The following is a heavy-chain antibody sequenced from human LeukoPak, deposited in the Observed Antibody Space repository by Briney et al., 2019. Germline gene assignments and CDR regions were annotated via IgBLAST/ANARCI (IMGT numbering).Heavy chain of an antibody. D-gene: IGHD2-15*01. CDR1: GFTFSSYS. CDR2: ISSSSSTI. CDR3: ARDQPVVVVVAAIAHYYYYYMDV. J-gene: IGHJ6*03. Sequence: GGSLRLSCAASGFTFSSYSMNWVRQAPGKGLEWVSYISSSSSTIYHADSVEGRFTISRDNAKNSLYLQMNSLRAEDTAVYYCARDQPVVVVVAAIAHYYYYYMDVWAKGPRSPSP. V-gene: IGHV3-48*01.